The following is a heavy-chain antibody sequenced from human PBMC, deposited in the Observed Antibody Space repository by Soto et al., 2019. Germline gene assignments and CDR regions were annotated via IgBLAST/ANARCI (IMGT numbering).Heavy chain of an antibody. Sequence: QVQLQESGPGLVKPSQTLSLTCTVSGGSISSGGYYWSWIRQHPGKGLEWIGYLYYSGRTYYNPSLKSRVTISVDTSENQFSLKLSSVTAADTAVYYCARGDYYGSEKVFDPWGQGTLVTVSS. V-gene: IGHV4-31*03. J-gene: IGHJ5*02. D-gene: IGHD3-10*01. CDR1: GGSISSGGYY. CDR3: ARGDYYGSEKVFDP. CDR2: LYYSGRT.